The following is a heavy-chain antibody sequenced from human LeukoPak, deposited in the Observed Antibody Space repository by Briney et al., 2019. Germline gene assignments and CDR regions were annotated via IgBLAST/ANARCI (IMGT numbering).Heavy chain of an antibody. CDR2: IYYSEST. D-gene: IGHD4-23*01. CDR1: GGSFSGYY. J-gene: IGHJ4*02. Sequence: SETLSLTCAVYGGSFSGYYWSWIRQPPGKGLEWIGYIYYSESTYYHPSLKSRVTISVDTSKNQSSLRLSSVTTADTAIYYCARDRRGGGGNFHFDFWGQGTLVTVSS. CDR3: ARDRRGGGGNFHFDF. V-gene: IGHV4-59*01.